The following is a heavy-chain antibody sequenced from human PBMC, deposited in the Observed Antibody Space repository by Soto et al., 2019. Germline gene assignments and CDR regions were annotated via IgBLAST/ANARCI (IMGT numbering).Heavy chain of an antibody. D-gene: IGHD3-3*01. Sequence: EVQLLASGGGLVQPGGSLRLSCAASGFTFRSYAMSWVRQAPGQGLEWVSGILGSGSTYYADSVRGRFTISRDNSKNTLYLEMNSLRVEDTAMYSCAKDRQPDGFWPFDHWGQGTLITVSS. CDR3: AKDRQPDGFWPFDH. J-gene: IGHJ4*02. CDR2: ILGSGST. V-gene: IGHV3-23*01. CDR1: GFTFRSYA.